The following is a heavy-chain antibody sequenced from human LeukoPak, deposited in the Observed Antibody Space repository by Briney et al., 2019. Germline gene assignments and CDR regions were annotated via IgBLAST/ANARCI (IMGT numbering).Heavy chain of an antibody. CDR1: GFTFSSYA. J-gene: IGHJ5*02. CDR2: ISYDGSNK. Sequence: PGGSLRLSCAASGFTFSSYAMHWVRQAPGKGLEWVAVISYDGSNKYYADSVKGRFTISRDNSKNTLYLQMNSLRAEDTAVYYCARDRGLNWFDPWGQGTRVTVSS. V-gene: IGHV3-30-3*01. CDR3: ARDRGLNWFDP.